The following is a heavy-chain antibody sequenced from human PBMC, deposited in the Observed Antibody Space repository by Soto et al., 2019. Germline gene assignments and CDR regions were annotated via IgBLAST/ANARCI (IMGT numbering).Heavy chain of an antibody. V-gene: IGHV1-18*01. CDR3: ALYCSGGSCYSGVPNQNWSDP. D-gene: IGHD2-15*01. CDR1: GFTFTCYS. CDR2: ISAHNGNT. Sequence: GAPVKVCWKASGFTFTCYSLSWVRQSPGQGLEWMGWISAHNGNTNYAQKLQGRVTMTTDTSTSTAYMELRSLRSDDTAVYYCALYCSGGSCYSGVPNQNWSDPWGQGTLVPVSS. J-gene: IGHJ5*02.